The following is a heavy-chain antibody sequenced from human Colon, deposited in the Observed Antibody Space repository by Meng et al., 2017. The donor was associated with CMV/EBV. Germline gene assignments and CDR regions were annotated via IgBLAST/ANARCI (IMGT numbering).Heavy chain of an antibody. V-gene: IGHV3-30*04. J-gene: IGHJ6*02. CDR3: ARVYGMDV. Sequence: SCAASGFTFSSYAMHWVRQAPGKGLEWVAVISYDGSNKYYADSVKGRFTISRDNSKNTLYLQMNSLRAEDTAVYYCARVYGMDVWGQGTTVTVSS. CDR1: GFTFSSYA. CDR2: ISYDGSNK.